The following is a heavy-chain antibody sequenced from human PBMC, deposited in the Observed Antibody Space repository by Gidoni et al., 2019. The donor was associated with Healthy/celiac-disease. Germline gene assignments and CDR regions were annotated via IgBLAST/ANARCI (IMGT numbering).Heavy chain of an antibody. V-gene: IGHV4-34*01. Sequence: QVQLQQWGAGLLKPSETLSLTCAAYGGSFSGYYWSWIRQPPGKGLEWIGEINHSGSTNYNPSLKSRVTISVDTSKNQFSLKLSSVTAADTAVYYCARVWLGDAFDIWGQGTMVTVSS. J-gene: IGHJ3*02. D-gene: IGHD6-19*01. CDR1: GGSFSGYY. CDR3: ARVWLGDAFDI. CDR2: INHSGST.